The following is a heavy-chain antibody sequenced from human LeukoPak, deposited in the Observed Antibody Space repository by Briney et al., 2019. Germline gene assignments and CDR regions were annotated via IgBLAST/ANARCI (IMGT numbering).Heavy chain of an antibody. CDR2: IYHSGST. CDR1: GGSISSGGYS. CDR3: ARSITIFGVVTSYYFDY. J-gene: IGHJ4*02. Sequence: SETLSLTCAVSGGSISSGGYSWSWIRQPPGKGLEWIGYIYHSGSTYYNPSPKSRVTISVDRSKNQFSLKLSSVTAADTAVYYCARSITIFGVVTSYYFDYWGQGTLVPVSS. D-gene: IGHD3-3*01. V-gene: IGHV4-30-2*01.